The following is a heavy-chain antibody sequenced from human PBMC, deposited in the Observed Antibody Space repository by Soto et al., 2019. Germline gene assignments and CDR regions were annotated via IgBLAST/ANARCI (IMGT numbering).Heavy chain of an antibody. CDR1: GGSISSYY. V-gene: IGHV4-59*08. J-gene: IGHJ2*01. CDR3: ARHLSIAARRRGRYWYFDL. CDR2: IYYSGST. Sequence: QVQLQESGPGLVKPSETLSLTCTVSGGSISSYYWSWIRQPPGKGLEWIGYIYYSGSTNYNPSLTSRVTISVDTSKNQFSLKLSSVTAAETAVYYCARHLSIAARRRGRYWYFDLWGRGTLVTVSS. D-gene: IGHD6-6*01.